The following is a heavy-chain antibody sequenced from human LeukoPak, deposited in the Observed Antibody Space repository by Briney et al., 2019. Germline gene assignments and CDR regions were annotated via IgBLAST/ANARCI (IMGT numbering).Heavy chain of an antibody. V-gene: IGHV3-21*01. J-gene: IGHJ4*02. CDR1: GFTFSSYS. CDR2: ISSSSSYI. D-gene: IGHD3-22*01. CDR3: ARGGASSYYDSSGYSDY. Sequence: GGSLRLSCAASGFTFSSYSMNWVRQAPGKGLEWVSSISSSSSYIYYADSVKGRFTISRDNAKNSLYLQVNSLRAEDTAVYYCARGGASSYYDSSGYSDYWGQGTLVTVSS.